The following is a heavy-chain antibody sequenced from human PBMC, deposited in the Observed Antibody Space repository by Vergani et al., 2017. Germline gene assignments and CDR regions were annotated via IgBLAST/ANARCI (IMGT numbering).Heavy chain of an antibody. J-gene: IGHJ5*02. CDR2: IYTSGST. D-gene: IGHD3-10*01. V-gene: IGHV4-61*02. CDR1: GGSISSGSYY. Sequence: QVQLQESGPGLVKPLQTLSLTCTVSGGSISSGSYYWSWIRQPAGKGLEWIGRIYTSGSTNYNPSLKSRVTMSVDTSKNQFSLKLSSVTAADTAVYYCARGEGSWSNNWFDPWGQGTLVTVSS. CDR3: ARGEGSWSNNWFDP.